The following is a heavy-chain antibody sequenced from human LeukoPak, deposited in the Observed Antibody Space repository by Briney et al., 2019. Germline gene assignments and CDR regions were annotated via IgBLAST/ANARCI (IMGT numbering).Heavy chain of an antibody. J-gene: IGHJ6*02. CDR2: IYYSGST. V-gene: IGHV4-59*08. D-gene: IGHD3-16*01. CDR1: GGSISSYY. CDR3: AGYRGNYYYGMDV. Sequence: PSETLSLTCTASGGSISSYYWSWIRQPPGKGLEWIGYIYYSGSTNYNPSLKSRVTISVDTSKNQFSLKLSSVTAADTAVYYCAGYRGNYYYGMDVWGQGTTVTVSS.